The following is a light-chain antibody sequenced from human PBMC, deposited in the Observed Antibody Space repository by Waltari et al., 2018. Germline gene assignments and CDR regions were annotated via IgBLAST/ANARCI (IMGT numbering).Light chain of an antibody. CDR3: CSFAGGNNFEVI. V-gene: IGLV2-23*02. CDR2: EVS. J-gene: IGLJ2*01. CDR1: SSNVENYNL. Sequence: QSALTQPASVSGSPGQSITISCTGTSSNVENYNLVSWYQHHPGKAPKLLIYEVSKRPAGISNRFSGSTSGNTASLTIFGLQAEDESDYYCCSFAGGNNFEVIFGGGTRLTVL.